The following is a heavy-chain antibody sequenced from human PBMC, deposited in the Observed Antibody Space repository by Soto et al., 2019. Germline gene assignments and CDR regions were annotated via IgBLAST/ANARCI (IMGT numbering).Heavy chain of an antibody. J-gene: IGHJ3*02. D-gene: IGHD6-13*01. CDR1: SGSISSSNW. CDR3: ARWGGGSPIAAAPEDAFDI. Sequence: QVQLQESGPGLVKPSGTLSLTCAVSSGSISSSNWWSWVRQPPGKGLEWSGEIYHSGSTNYNPSLKSRVTISVDKSKNQFSLKLSSVTAADTAVYYCARWGGGSPIAAAPEDAFDIWGQGTMVTVSS. CDR2: IYHSGST. V-gene: IGHV4-4*02.